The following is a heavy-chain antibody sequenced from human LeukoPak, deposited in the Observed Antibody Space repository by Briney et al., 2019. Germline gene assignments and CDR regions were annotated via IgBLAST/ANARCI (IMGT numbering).Heavy chain of an antibody. V-gene: IGHV3-73*01. Sequence: GGSLNLSCAASGFTFGGSAMHWVRQASGKGLEWVGRIRSKANSYATAYAASVEGRFTSSRDDSKNTAYLQMNSLKTEDTAVYYRTRGLSSWNDVYFDYWGQGPLVTVSS. CDR2: IRSKANSYAT. CDR1: GFTFGGSA. J-gene: IGHJ4*02. D-gene: IGHD1-1*01. CDR3: TRGLSSWNDVYFDY.